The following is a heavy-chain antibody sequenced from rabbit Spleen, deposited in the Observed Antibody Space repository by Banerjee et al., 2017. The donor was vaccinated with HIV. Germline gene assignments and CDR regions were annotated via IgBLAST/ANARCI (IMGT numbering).Heavy chain of an antibody. D-gene: IGHD8-1*01. J-gene: IGHJ6*01. V-gene: IGHV1S40*01. CDR3: ARDTGTSFSTYGMDL. Sequence: QSLEESGGDLVKPGASLTLTCTASAFSFSASYYMCWVRQAPGKGLECIACIYGGSGSSTYSAIWAKGRFTISKTSSTTVTLQMTSLTAADTATYFCARDTGTSFSTYGMDLWGQGTLVTVS. CDR1: AFSFSASYY. CDR2: IYGGSGSST.